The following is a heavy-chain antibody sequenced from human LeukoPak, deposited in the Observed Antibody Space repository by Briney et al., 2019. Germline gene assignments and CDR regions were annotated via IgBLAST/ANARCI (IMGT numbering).Heavy chain of an antibody. CDR3: ARASAYDSSGYSYPTFDY. CDR2: ISGSGGST. CDR1: GFTFSSYA. D-gene: IGHD3-22*01. J-gene: IGHJ4*02. V-gene: IGHV3-23*01. Sequence: GGSLRLSCAASGFTFSSYAMSWVRQAPGKGLEWVSSISGSGGSTYHADSVKGRFTISRDNSKNTLYLQMGSLRAEDMALYYCARASAYDSSGYSYPTFDYWGQGTLVSVSS.